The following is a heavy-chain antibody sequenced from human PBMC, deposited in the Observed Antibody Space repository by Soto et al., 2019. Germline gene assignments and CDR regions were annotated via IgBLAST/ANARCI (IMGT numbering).Heavy chain of an antibody. CDR2: IYYSGST. Sequence: SETLSLTCTVSGGSISSYYWSWGRQPPGKGLGWIGYIYYSGSTNYNPSLKSRVTISVDTSKNQFSLKLSSVTAADTAVYYCVRRISDYYDSSGYYYVGIRVSWFDPWGQGTLVTVSS. CDR3: VRRISDYYDSSGYYYVGIRVSWFDP. CDR1: GGSISSYY. D-gene: IGHD3-22*01. V-gene: IGHV4-59*08. J-gene: IGHJ5*02.